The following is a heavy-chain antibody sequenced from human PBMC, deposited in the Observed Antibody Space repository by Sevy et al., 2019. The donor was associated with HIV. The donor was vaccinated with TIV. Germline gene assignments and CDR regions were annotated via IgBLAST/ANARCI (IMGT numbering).Heavy chain of an antibody. V-gene: IGHV3-21*01. CDR2: ISSASSYI. CDR1: GFTFNYHF. Sequence: GGSLRLSCAASGFTFNYHFMNLVRQVPGKGLEWVSYISSASSYINYSDSVKGRFTISRDNAKNLVFLEMNNLRPEDTAVYFCARGDYYGSLYYFDYWGQGTLVTVSS. CDR3: ARGDYYGSLYYFDY. J-gene: IGHJ4*02. D-gene: IGHD3-10*01.